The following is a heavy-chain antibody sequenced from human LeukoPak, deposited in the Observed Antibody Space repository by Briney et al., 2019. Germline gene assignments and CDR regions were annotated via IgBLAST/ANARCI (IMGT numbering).Heavy chain of an antibody. V-gene: IGHV3-13*01. J-gene: IGHJ6*02. CDR2: IGTAGDT. CDR1: GFTFSSYD. D-gene: IGHD2-2*02. CDR3: ARALNCSSTSCYTPYYYGMDV. Sequence: PGGSLRLSCAASGFTFSSYDMHWVRQATGKGLEWVSAIGTAGDTYYPGSVKGRFTISRENAKNSLYLQMNSLRAGDTAVYYCARALNCSSTSCYTPYYYGMDVWGQGTTVTVSS.